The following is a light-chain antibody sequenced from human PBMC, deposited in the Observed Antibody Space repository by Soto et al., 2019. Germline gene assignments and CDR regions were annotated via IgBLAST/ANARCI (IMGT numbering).Light chain of an antibody. CDR1: QRLFSF. J-gene: IGKJ3*01. V-gene: IGKV1-39*01. CDR3: QQTYSTPFT. Sequence: DIQMTQSPTSLSASVGDSVTMTCRASQRLFSFLNWYQQAPGRAPKLLISTAYKLQSGVPSRFSGGESGTEFTLTISSLHPEDVVIYFCQQTYSTPFTFGPGTKVEVK. CDR2: TAY.